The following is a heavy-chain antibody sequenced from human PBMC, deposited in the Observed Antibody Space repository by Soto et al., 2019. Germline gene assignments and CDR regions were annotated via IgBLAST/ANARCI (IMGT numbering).Heavy chain of an antibody. CDR1: GASISHYS. V-gene: IGHV4-4*07. Sequence: QVQLQESGPGLVKPSETLSLTCTVYGASISHYSCSWIRQSAGKGLEWIGRVNTRGTSHYNPSLRSRVAVSVDKSRNHFSLRVTSVTAADTAIYYCVTESGDNWTYEDYWGQGTPVTVSS. CDR2: VNTRGTS. J-gene: IGHJ4*02. CDR3: VTESGDNWTYEDY. D-gene: IGHD1-7*01.